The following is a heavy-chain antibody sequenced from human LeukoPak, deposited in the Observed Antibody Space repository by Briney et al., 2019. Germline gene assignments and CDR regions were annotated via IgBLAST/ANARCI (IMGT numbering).Heavy chain of an antibody. D-gene: IGHD5-18*01. CDR2: ISGSGGST. CDR1: GFTFDDYA. Sequence: GRSLRLSCAASGFTFDDYAMHWVRQAPGKGLEWVSAISGSGGSTYYADSVKGRFTISRDNSKNTLYLQMNSLRAEDTAVYYCAKRGAWIQLSFDYWGQGTLVTVSS. CDR3: AKRGAWIQLSFDY. J-gene: IGHJ4*02. V-gene: IGHV3-23*01.